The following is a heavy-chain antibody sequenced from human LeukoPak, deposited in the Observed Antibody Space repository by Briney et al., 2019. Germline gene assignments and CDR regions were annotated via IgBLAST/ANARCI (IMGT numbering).Heavy chain of an antibody. V-gene: IGHV3-9*01. CDR2: IRWNRGSI. CDR3: AKDFYGDYGMDV. J-gene: IGHJ6*02. CDR1: VFTFYVYD. Sequence: PGGSLRLSCAASVFTFYVYDMHWVPHAPEKGLEWVSGIRWNRGSIGYADSVKGRFTISRDNAKNSLYLQMNSLRAEDTALYYRAKDFYGDYGMDVWGQGTTVTVSS. D-gene: IGHD4-17*01.